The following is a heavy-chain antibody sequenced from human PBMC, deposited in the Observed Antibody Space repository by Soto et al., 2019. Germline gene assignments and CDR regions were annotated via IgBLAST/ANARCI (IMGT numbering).Heavy chain of an antibody. Sequence: ASVKLSCKASGYTFTSYGISWVRQAPGQGLEWMGWISAYNGNTNYAQKLQGRVTMTTDTSTSTAYMELRSLRSDDTAVYYCALSSGYYYDSSGHSDVFDIWGKGTMVPVSS. CDR1: GYTFTSYG. V-gene: IGHV1-18*01. J-gene: IGHJ3*02. CDR2: ISAYNGNT. CDR3: ALSSGYYYDSSGHSDVFDI. D-gene: IGHD3-22*01.